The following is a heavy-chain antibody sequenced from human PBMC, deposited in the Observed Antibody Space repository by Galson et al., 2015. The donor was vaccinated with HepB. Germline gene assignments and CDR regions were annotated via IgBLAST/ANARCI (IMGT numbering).Heavy chain of an antibody. Sequence: SLRLSCAASGFIFSGYAMTWVRQAPGKGLEWVSTISGGGGSIYYADSVKGRFTISRDSSKNTLYLQMNSLRAEDTAVYYCAKTLSSTWSFDYWGQGTLVTVSS. CDR1: GFIFSGYA. CDR2: ISGGGGSI. V-gene: IGHV3-23*01. D-gene: IGHD6-13*01. CDR3: AKTLSSTWSFDY. J-gene: IGHJ4*02.